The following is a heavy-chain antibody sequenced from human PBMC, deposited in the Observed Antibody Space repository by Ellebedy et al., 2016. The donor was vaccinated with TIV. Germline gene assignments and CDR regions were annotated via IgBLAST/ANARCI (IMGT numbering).Heavy chain of an antibody. CDR1: GGSISSSSYY. D-gene: IGHD6-13*01. Sequence: SETLSLXXTVSGGSISSSSYYWGWIRQPPGKGLEWIGSIYYSGSTYYNPSLKSRVTISVDTSKNQFSLKLSSVTAADTAVYYCAARIAPRWWGQGTLVTVSS. CDR2: IYYSGST. J-gene: IGHJ4*02. CDR3: AARIAPRW. V-gene: IGHV4-39*01.